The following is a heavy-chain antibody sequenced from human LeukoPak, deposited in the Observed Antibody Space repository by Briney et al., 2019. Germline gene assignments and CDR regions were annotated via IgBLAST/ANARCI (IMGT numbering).Heavy chain of an antibody. V-gene: IGHV3-33*01. CDR2: IWYDGSNK. CDR1: GFTFSSYG. CDR3: AREGAYCGGDCHPELDY. J-gene: IGHJ4*02. Sequence: GRSLRLSCAASGFTFSSYGMHWVRQAPGKGLEWVAVIWYDGSNKYYADSVKGRFTISRDNSKNTLYPQMNSLRAEDTAVYYCAREGAYCGGDCHPELDYWGQGTLVTVSS. D-gene: IGHD2-21*02.